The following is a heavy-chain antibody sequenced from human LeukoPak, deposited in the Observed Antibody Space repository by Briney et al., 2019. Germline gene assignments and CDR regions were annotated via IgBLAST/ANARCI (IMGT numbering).Heavy chain of an antibody. J-gene: IGHJ3*02. CDR2: IWYDGSNK. CDR1: GFTFSTYA. Sequence: GKSLRLSCAASGFTFSTYAMYWVRQAPGKGLEWESVIWYDGSNKYYADSVKGRFTISRDNSKNTLYLQMNSLRGEDTAVYYCARGAYCSDDSCPGAFDIWGQGTMVTLSS. V-gene: IGHV3-33*01. CDR3: ARGAYCSDDSCPGAFDI. D-gene: IGHD2-15*01.